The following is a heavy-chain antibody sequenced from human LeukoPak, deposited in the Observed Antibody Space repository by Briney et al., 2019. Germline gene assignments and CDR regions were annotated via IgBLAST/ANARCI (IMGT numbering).Heavy chain of an antibody. V-gene: IGHV4-34*01. CDR2: INHSGST. J-gene: IGHJ4*02. CDR1: GGSFSGYY. CDR3: ARGITNGDYGGSNWYFDY. D-gene: IGHD4-17*01. Sequence: SETLSLTCAVYGGSFSGYYWSWIRQPPGKGLEWIGEINHSGSTNYNPSLKSRVTISVDTSKNQFSLKLSSVTAADTAVYYCARGITNGDYGGSNWYFDYWGQGTLVTVSS.